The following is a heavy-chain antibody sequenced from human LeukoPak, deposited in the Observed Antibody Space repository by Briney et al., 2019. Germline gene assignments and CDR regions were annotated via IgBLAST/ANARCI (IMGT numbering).Heavy chain of an antibody. CDR3: ASGYFVHTFDF. D-gene: IGHD2-2*03. Sequence: SETLSLTSSVSGDSISRSSYYWGWIRQTPGKGLEWIGSIYYSGSTYYNPSLKTRVTISIDTSKNQFSLKLTSVTAADTAIFYCASGYFVHTFDFWGQGTLGTVSS. V-gene: IGHV4-39*01. CDR1: GDSISRSSYY. J-gene: IGHJ4*02. CDR2: IYYSGST.